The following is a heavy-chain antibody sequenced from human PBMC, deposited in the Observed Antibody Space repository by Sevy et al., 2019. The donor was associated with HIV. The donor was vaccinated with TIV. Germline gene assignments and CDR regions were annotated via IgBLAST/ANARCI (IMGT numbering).Heavy chain of an antibody. Sequence: SETSLTCSVSYGPISAYYWNWIRQSPGKGLEWIGYIHYSGSTNYNPSFKSRVTMSLDTSKNQFSLQLNSVTAADTALYYCARAPPVRSGDDSLNWFDPWGRGTLVTVSS. D-gene: IGHD5-12*01. J-gene: IGHJ5*02. V-gene: IGHV4-59*01. CDR1: YGPISAYY. CDR3: ARAPPVRSGDDSLNWFDP. CDR2: IHYSGST.